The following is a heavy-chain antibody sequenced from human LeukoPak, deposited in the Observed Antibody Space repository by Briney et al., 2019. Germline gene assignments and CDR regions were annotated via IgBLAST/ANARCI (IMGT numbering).Heavy chain of an antibody. Sequence: PGGSLRLSCAASGFTFDDYAMHWVRQAPGKGLEWVPGISWNSGSIGYADSVKGRFTISRDNAKNSLYLQMNSLRAEDTALYYCAKDYGGNSGVVDYWGQGTLVTVSS. J-gene: IGHJ4*02. CDR3: AKDYGGNSGVVDY. D-gene: IGHD4-23*01. V-gene: IGHV3-9*01. CDR1: GFTFDDYA. CDR2: ISWNSGSI.